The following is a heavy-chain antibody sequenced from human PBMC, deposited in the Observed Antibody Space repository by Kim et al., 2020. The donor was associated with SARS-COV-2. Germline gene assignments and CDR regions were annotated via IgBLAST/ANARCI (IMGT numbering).Heavy chain of an antibody. CDR1: GGTFSSYT. CDR3: ARGIAARPVWFDP. V-gene: IGHV1-69*02. CDR2: IIPILGIA. D-gene: IGHD6-6*01. J-gene: IGHJ5*02. Sequence: SVKVSCKASGGTFSSYTISWVRQAPGQGLEWMGRIIPILGIANYAQKFQGRVTITADKSTSTAYMELSSLRSEDTAVYYCARGIAARPVWFDPWGQGTLVTVSS.